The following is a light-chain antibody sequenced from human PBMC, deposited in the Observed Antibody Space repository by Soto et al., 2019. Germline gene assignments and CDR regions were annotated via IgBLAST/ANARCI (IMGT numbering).Light chain of an antibody. V-gene: IGKV1-5*03. CDR3: QRYNSLYT. CDR2: KAS. CDR1: QSISSW. Sequence: DIQMTQSPSTLSASVGDRVTITCRASQSISSWLAWYQQKPGKAPKLLIYKASSLQSGVPSRCSGSGSGTEFTLNISSLQPDDFATYYCQRYNSLYTFGQGTKLEIK. J-gene: IGKJ2*01.